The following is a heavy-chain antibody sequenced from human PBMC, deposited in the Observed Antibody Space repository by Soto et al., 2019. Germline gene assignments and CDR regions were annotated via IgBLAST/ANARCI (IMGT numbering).Heavy chain of an antibody. D-gene: IGHD1-1*01. V-gene: IGHV1-69*01. CDR3: ARGTGTTWGVFDY. CDR2: IIPIFDTA. J-gene: IGHJ4*02. Sequence: QVQLVQSGTEMKKPGSSVKVSCKASGGTFSSKGISWVRQAPGQGLEWMGAIIPIFDTANYAQKFQGRLTITADASTATAYMELSSLRSEDTAVYYCARGTGTTWGVFDYWGQGTLVTVSS. CDR1: GGTFSSKG.